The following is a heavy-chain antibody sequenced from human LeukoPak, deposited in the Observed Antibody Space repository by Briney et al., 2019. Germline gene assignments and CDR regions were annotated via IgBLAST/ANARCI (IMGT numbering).Heavy chain of an antibody. Sequence: ASVKVSCKASGYTFTGYYINWVRQAPGQGLEWMGWINPDTGGTNYAQKFQGRVTMTRGTSISTAYMELSRLRSDDTAVYYCAREWDKYGSGSYLRNWFDPWGQGTLVTVST. V-gene: IGHV1-2*02. CDR1: GYTFTGYY. CDR2: INPDTGGT. J-gene: IGHJ5*02. CDR3: AREWDKYGSGSYLRNWFDP. D-gene: IGHD3-10*01.